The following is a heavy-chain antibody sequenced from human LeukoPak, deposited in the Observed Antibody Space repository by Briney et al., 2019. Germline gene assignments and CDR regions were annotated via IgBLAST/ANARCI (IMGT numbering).Heavy chain of an antibody. J-gene: IGHJ4*02. CDR3: ARHGGTLDYFDY. CDR1: GGSISSYY. D-gene: IGHD1-26*01. V-gene: IGHV4-59*08. CDR2: ISYGGTT. Sequence: KPSETLSLTCSVYGGSISSYYWRWIRQPPGKGREGGGYISYGGTTSYNPSLKRRVTISVDSPKNRFSLRLSSLTAADTALYYCARHGGTLDYFDYWGPGSLVTVSS.